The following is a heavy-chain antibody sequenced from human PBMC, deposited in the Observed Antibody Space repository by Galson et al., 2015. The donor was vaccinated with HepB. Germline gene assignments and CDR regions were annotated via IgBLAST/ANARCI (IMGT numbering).Heavy chain of an antibody. D-gene: IGHD6-13*01. CDR3: AREKNIAAPTTLDS. V-gene: IGHV3-33*01. J-gene: IGHJ4*02. CDR2: IWYNGSNK. CDR1: GFTFSSYG. Sequence: SLRLSCAASGFTFSSYGMHWVRQAPGKGLEWVAVIWYNGSNKFYVDSVKGRFTISRDNSKNTAFLQMNTLRAEDTAVYYCAREKNIAAPTTLDSWGQGTLVNVSS.